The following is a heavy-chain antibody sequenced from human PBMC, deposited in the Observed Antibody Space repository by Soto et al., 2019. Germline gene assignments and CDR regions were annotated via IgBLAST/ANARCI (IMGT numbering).Heavy chain of an antibody. V-gene: IGHV4-4*07. J-gene: IGHJ4*02. D-gene: IGHD1-26*01. Sequence: LSLTCTVSGGSISSYYWSWIRQPAGKGLEWIGRIYTSGSTNYSPSLKSRVTMSVDTSKNQFSLKLSSVTAADTAVYYCAREPLGGSYALAHWGQGTLVTVSS. CDR3: AREPLGGSYALAH. CDR2: IYTSGST. CDR1: GGSISSYY.